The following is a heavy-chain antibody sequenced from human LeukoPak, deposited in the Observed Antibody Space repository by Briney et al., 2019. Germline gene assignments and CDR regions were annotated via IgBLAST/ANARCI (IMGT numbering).Heavy chain of an antibody. CDR2: IIPIFGTA. D-gene: IGHD6-13*01. V-gene: IGHV1-69*01. J-gene: IGHJ4*02. CDR3: ARDVSSSQGEGDY. Sequence: GASVKVSCKASGGTFSSYAISWVRQAPGQGLEWMGGIIPIFGTANYAQKFQGRVTITADESTSTAYMELSSLRSEDTAVYYCARDVSSSQGEGDYWGQGTLVTVSS. CDR1: GGTFSSYA.